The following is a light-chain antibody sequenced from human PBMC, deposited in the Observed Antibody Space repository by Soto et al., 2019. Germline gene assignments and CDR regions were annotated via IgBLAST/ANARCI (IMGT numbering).Light chain of an antibody. V-gene: IGKV3-15*01. CDR3: QQYNNWPRT. Sequence: EIVMTQSPATLSVSPGERATLSCRASQSVSSNLAWYQQKPGQAPRLLIYGASTRATGIPARFSGSGSGTEFTLTISSLLSEDFAVYYCQQYNNWPRTFGQGTKVKSN. J-gene: IGKJ1*01. CDR2: GAS. CDR1: QSVSSN.